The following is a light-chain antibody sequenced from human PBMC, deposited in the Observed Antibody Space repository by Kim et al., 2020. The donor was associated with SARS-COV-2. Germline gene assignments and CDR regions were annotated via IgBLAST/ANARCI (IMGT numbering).Light chain of an antibody. CDR2: QDT. Sequence: VSVSPGQTASITCSGDKLGEKYACWYQQKTGQSPVLVIYQDTKRPSGIPDRFSGSNSGNTATLTISGTQAMDEADYYCQAWDSTVVFGGGTKLTVL. CDR3: QAWDSTVV. V-gene: IGLV3-1*01. J-gene: IGLJ2*01. CDR1: KLGEKY.